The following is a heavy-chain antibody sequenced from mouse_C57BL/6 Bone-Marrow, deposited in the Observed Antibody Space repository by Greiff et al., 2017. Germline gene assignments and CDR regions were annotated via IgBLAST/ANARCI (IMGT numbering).Heavy chain of an antibody. CDR2: IWGYGGT. CDR1: GFSLTSYG. J-gene: IGHJ2*01. V-gene: IGHV2-3*01. Sequence: QVQLKESGPGLVAPSQSLSITCTASGFSLTSYGVSWVRQPPGEGLEWLGVIWGYGGTNYHSALISRLSNSKDNSKSQVFLKLNRLQTDDTAAYYCAKEGSTGYFDDWGQGTTLTVSS. CDR3: AKEGSTGYFDD. D-gene: IGHD1-1*01.